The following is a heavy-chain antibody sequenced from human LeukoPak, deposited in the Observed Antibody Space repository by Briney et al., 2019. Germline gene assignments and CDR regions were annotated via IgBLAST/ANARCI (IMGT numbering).Heavy chain of an antibody. Sequence: ASVKVSCKASGYTFTSYYMHWVRQAPGQGLEWMGIVNPSGGSTSYAQKFQGRVTMTRDTSTSTVYMELSSLRSEDTAVYYCARDGSLYSGNYYFDYWGQGTLVTVSS. CDR3: ARDGSLYSGNYYFDY. CDR1: GYTFTSYY. CDR2: VNPSGGST. J-gene: IGHJ4*02. V-gene: IGHV1-46*01. D-gene: IGHD1-26*01.